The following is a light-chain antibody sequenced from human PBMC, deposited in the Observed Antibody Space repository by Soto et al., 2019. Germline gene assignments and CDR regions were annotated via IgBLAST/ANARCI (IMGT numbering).Light chain of an antibody. Sequence: DIVMTQSPDSLAVSLGERATINCKSSQSVLYSSNNKNYLAWYQQKPGQPPKLLIYWASTRESGVPDRFSGSGFGTDFTLTISSLPAEDVAVYYCQQYYSTPRTFGQGTKVEIK. CDR2: WAS. CDR1: QSVLYSSNNKNY. CDR3: QQYYSTPRT. V-gene: IGKV4-1*01. J-gene: IGKJ1*01.